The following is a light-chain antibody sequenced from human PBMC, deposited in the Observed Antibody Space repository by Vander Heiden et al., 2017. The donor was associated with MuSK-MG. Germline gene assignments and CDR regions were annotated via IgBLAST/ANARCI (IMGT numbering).Light chain of an antibody. Sequence: DIQMTQSPSSIAASVGDRVTISCRASQTVSSWLAWYQQKPGKLPQLLIFAASTLQSGVPSRFSGSGSGTDFTPTINSLQPEDFATYYCQQADSFPLTFGGGTKVEIK. CDR2: AAS. J-gene: IGKJ4*02. V-gene: IGKV1-12*01. CDR1: QTVSSW. CDR3: QQADSFPLT.